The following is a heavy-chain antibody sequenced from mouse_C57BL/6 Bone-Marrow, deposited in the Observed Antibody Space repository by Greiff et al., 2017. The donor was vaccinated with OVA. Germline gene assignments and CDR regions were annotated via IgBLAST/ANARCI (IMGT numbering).Heavy chain of an antibody. J-gene: IGHJ1*03. CDR3: TGGTVVATRYFDV. CDR2: IRLKSDNYAT. CDR1: GFTFSNYW. D-gene: IGHD1-1*01. Sequence: EVQLVESGGGLVQPGGSMKLSCVASGFTFSNYWMNWVRQSPEKGLEWVAQIRLKSDNYATHYAESVKGRFTISRDDSKSSVYLQMNNLRAEDTGIYYCTGGTVVATRYFDVWGTGTTVTVSS. V-gene: IGHV6-3*01.